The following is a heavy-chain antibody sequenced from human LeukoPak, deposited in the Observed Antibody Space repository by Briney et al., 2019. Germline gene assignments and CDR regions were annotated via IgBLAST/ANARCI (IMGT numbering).Heavy chain of an antibody. J-gene: IGHJ6*03. D-gene: IGHD3-22*01. CDR1: GGSFSGYY. CDR3: ARAGNYDSSGYYYYYYYYMDV. V-gene: IGHV4-34*01. Sequence: SETLSLTCAVYGGSFSGYYWSWIRQPPGKGLEWIGEINHSGSTNYNPSLKSRVTISVDTSKNQFSLKLSSVTAADTAVYYCARAGNYDSSGYYYYYYYYMDVWGKGTMVTVSS. CDR2: INHSGST.